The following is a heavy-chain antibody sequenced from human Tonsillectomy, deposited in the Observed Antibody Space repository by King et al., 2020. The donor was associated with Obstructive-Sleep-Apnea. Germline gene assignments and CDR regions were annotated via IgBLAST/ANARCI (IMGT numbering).Heavy chain of an antibody. J-gene: IGHJ4*02. CDR3: AHRQVAHDGGSRWYQEHDY. D-gene: IGHD6-13*01. V-gene: IGHV2-5*02. CDR2: IYWDDDK. Sequence: ITLKESGPTLVKPTQTLTLTCTFSGFSLSTIGVGVGWIRQPPGKALEWLSLIYWDDDKRYSPSLKSRLTVTKDTSKNQVVLTMTNMDPVDTATYYCAHRQVAHDGGSRWYQEHDYWGQGTLVTVSS. CDR1: GFSLSTIGVG.